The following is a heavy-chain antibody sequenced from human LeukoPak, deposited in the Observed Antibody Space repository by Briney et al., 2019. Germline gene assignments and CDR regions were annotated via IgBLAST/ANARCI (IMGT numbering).Heavy chain of an antibody. CDR3: ARGLPGGQQTYYMDV. D-gene: IGHD2-8*02. V-gene: IGHV4-4*07. CDR1: GGSISSYY. J-gene: IGHJ6*03. CDR2: IYTSGST. Sequence: PSETLSLTCTVSGGSISSYYWSWIRQPAGKGLEWIGRIYTSGSTNYNPSLKSRVTMSVDTSKNQFSLKLSSVTAADTAVYYCARGLPGGQQTYYMDVWGKGTTVTVPS.